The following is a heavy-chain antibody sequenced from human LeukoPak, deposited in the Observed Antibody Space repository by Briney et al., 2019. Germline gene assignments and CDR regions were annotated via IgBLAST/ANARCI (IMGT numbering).Heavy chain of an antibody. J-gene: IGHJ4*02. CDR2: ISAYNGNT. CDR1: GYTFTGYG. CDR3: ARESRLWLDDFWSGYVYYFDY. D-gene: IGHD3-3*01. V-gene: IGHV1-18*01. Sequence: GASVKVSCKASGYTFTGYGISWARQAPGQGLEWMGWISAYNGNTNYAQKLQGRVTMTTDTSTSTAYMELRSLRSDDTAVYYCARESRLWLDDFWSGYVYYFDYWGQGTLVTVSS.